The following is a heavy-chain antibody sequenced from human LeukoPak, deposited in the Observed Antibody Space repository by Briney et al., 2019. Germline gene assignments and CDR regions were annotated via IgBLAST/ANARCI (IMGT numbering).Heavy chain of an antibody. V-gene: IGHV3-48*01. Sequence: GGSLRLSCAASGFTFSSYSMNWVRQAPGKGLEWVSYISSSSSTIYYADSVKGRFTISRDNAKNSLYLQMNSPRAEDTAVYYCARDQLTYCSSTSCYEIPPGWGQGTLVTVSS. J-gene: IGHJ4*02. CDR2: ISSSSSTI. CDR3: ARDQLTYCSSTSCYEIPPG. D-gene: IGHD2-2*01. CDR1: GFTFSSYS.